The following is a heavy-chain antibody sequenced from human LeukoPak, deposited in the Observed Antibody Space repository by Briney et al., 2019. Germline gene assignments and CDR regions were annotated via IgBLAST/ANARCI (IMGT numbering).Heavy chain of an antibody. V-gene: IGHV3-23*01. Sequence: PGGSLRLSCAASGITFSSYAMSWVRQAPTKGLEWVSGISGSGGSTYYADSVKGRFTISRDNSKNTLYLQMNSLRAEDTAVYYCAKGPEDYYYDSSGYPRGGFDYWGQGTLVTVSS. CDR1: GITFSSYA. D-gene: IGHD3-22*01. CDR3: AKGPEDYYYDSSGYPRGGFDY. J-gene: IGHJ4*02. CDR2: ISGSGGST.